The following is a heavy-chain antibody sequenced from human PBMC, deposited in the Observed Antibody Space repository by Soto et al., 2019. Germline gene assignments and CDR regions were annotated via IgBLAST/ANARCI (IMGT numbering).Heavy chain of an antibody. D-gene: IGHD4-17*01. J-gene: IGHJ3*02. Sequence: QVQLVQSGAEVKKPGSSVKVSCKTSGGPFNNHAINWVRQAPGQGLEWVGLVIPTLATADYAQKFQGRVNMPADEVTNPAYMALSSLRSDDTGVYYCASDYGEIAAFDIWGQGTWVTVSS. V-gene: IGHV1-69*01. CDR1: GGPFNNHA. CDR3: ASDYGEIAAFDI. CDR2: VIPTLATA.